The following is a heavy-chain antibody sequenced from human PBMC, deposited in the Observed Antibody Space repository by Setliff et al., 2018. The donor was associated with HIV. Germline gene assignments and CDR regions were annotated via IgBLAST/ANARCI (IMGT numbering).Heavy chain of an antibody. V-gene: IGHV1-2*02. D-gene: IGHD3-3*01. CDR2: IDPRRGST. CDR3: AGDVGVPGRGNALDY. CDR1: GYTFTDFH. Sequence: ASVKVSCKASGYTFTDFHMHWVRQAPGQGLEWMGAIDPRRGSTEYAQKFQGTVTMTRDTSISTAYMELSGLKSDDTALYYCAGDVGVPGRGNALDYWGQGALVTVSS. J-gene: IGHJ4*02.